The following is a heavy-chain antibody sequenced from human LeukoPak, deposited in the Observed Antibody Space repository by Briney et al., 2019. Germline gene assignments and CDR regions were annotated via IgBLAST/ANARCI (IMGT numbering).Heavy chain of an antibody. V-gene: IGHV4-39*01. Sequence: SETLSLTCTVSGGSISSSSYYWGWIRQPPGKGLERIGSIYYSGSTYYNPSLKSRVTISVDTSKNQFSLKLSSVTAADTAVYYCARLGEIAVAGRWGQGTLVTVSS. CDR2: IYYSGST. J-gene: IGHJ4*02. CDR1: GGSISSSSYY. D-gene: IGHD6-19*01. CDR3: ARLGEIAVAGR.